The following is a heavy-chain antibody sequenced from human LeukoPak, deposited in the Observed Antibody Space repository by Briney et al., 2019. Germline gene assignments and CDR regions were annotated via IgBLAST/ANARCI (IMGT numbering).Heavy chain of an antibody. CDR1: GGSISSYY. CDR2: IYHRGST. Sequence: PSETLSLTCTVSGGSISSYYWGWIRQPPGKGLEWVGSIYHRGSTYYNPSLRSRVTISVDTSKNQFSLKLSSVTSADTAFYYCARGGRIAAVDYWGQGTLVTVSS. J-gene: IGHJ4*02. CDR3: ARGGRIAAVDY. D-gene: IGHD6-13*01. V-gene: IGHV4-39*07.